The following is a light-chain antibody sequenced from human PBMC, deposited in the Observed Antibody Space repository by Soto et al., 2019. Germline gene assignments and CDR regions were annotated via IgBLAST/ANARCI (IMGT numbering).Light chain of an antibody. CDR2: DDT. V-gene: IGLV3-21*02. Sequence: SYELTQPPSVSVAPGQTASIACGGDNIGGKSVHWYQQKPGQAPVLVVFDDTDRPSGIPERFSGSNSGNTATLTISRVEVGDEADYYCQVWDNGSDHYVFGVGTKVTVL. CDR3: QVWDNGSDHYV. J-gene: IGLJ1*01. CDR1: NIGGKS.